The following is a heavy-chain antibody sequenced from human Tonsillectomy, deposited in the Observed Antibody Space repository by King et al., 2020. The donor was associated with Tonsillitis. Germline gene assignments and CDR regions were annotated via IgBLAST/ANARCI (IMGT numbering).Heavy chain of an antibody. Sequence: QVQLVESGAEVKKPGASVKVSCKASGYTFTGYYIHWVRQAPGQGLDWMGWINPNSGGTNYAQKFQGRFTLTRDTSINTAYMELSGLRSDDTAVYYCARDERTTFGVVENWFDPWGQGTLVTVSS. V-gene: IGHV1-2*02. CDR2: INPNSGGT. D-gene: IGHD3-3*01. CDR1: GYTFTGYY. J-gene: IGHJ5*02. CDR3: ARDERTTFGVVENWFDP.